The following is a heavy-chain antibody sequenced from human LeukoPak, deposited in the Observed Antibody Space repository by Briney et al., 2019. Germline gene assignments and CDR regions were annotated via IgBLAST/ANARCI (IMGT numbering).Heavy chain of an antibody. J-gene: IGHJ4*02. Sequence: AGGSLRLSCAASGFTFSSYAMSWVRQAPGKGLEWVANIKQDGSEKYYVDSVKGRFTVSRDNAKNSLYLQMNSLRAEDTAVYYCAREPTGGAVHNLPYWGQGTLVTVSS. CDR1: GFTFSSYA. CDR2: IKQDGSEK. CDR3: AREPTGGAVHNLPY. V-gene: IGHV3-7*01. D-gene: IGHD7-27*01.